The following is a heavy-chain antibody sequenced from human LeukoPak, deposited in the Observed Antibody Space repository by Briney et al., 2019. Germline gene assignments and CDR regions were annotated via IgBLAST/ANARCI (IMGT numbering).Heavy chain of an antibody. D-gene: IGHD4-17*01. CDR2: IYWDNNK. J-gene: IGHJ4*02. CDR3: SHYGDYRFLYYFDH. Sequence: SGPTLLNPTPPLTLTCTFSGFSLSTAGVGVRSIRQPPAKALEWLTLIYWDNNKLYNPSLKSRLTITKDTSKNQVVLTMTNMDPVDTATYYCSHYGDYRFLYYFDHWGQGTLVTVSS. V-gene: IGHV2-5*02. CDR1: GFSLSTAGVG.